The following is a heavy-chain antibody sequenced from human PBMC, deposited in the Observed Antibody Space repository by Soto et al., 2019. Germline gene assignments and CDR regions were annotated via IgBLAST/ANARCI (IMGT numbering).Heavy chain of an antibody. J-gene: IGHJ5*02. CDR1: GYTFTSYG. V-gene: IGHV1-18*01. CDR2: ISAYNGNT. D-gene: IGHD4-4*01. Sequence: QVQLVQSGAEVKEPGASVKVSCKASGYTFTSYGISWVRQASGQGLEWMAWISAYNGNTNYAQKFQGRVTMTTDTSTRTAYMALRSLRPDDTAVYYCARLGRATVTGNWFDPWGQGTLVTVSS. CDR3: ARLGRATVTGNWFDP.